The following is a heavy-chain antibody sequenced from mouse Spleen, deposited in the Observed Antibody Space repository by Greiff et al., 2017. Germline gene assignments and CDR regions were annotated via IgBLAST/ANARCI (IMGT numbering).Heavy chain of an antibody. D-gene: IGHD1-1*01. CDR1: GFTFSSYA. V-gene: IGHV5-9-3*01. CDR3: ASNYYDSSPERGAMDY. Sequence: EVQLVESGAGLVKPGGSLKLSCAASGFTFSSYAVPWVRQTPAKRLEWVATISSGGSYTYYPDSVKGRFTITRDNAKNTLYLQLSSLGSVDTAMYYCASNYYDSSPERGAMDYWGQGTSVTVSS. J-gene: IGHJ4*01. CDR2: ISSGGSYT.